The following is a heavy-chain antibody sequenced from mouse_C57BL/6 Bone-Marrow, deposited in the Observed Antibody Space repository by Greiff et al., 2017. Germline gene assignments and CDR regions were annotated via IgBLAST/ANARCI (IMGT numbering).Heavy chain of an antibody. Sequence: VQLKESGPGLVAPSQSLSITCTVSGFSLTSYGVDWVRQSPGKGLEWLGVIWGVGSTNYNSALKSRLSISKDNYKSQVFLKMNSLQNDDTAMYDCASEGNHYARDYWGQGTAVTVSS. CDR2: IWGVGST. CDR1: GFSLTSYG. D-gene: IGHD2-1*01. CDR3: ASEGNHYARDY. V-gene: IGHV2-6*01. J-gene: IGHJ4*01.